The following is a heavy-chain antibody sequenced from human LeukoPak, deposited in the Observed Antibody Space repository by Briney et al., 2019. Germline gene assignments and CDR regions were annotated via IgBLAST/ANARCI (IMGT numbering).Heavy chain of an antibody. J-gene: IGHJ6*02. CDR1: GGSISNCY. CDR2: IYYTGTT. Sequence: SETLSLTCTVSGGSISNCYWSWIRQPLGKALEWIGYIYYTGTTKYNPSLKSRATISLDTSENQFSLKLTSVTAADTALFFCARGYDIDVWGQGTTVTVSS. V-gene: IGHV4-59*01. CDR3: ARGYDIDV.